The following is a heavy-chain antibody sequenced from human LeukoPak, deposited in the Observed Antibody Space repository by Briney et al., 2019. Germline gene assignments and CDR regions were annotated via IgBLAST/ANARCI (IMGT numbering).Heavy chain of an antibody. V-gene: IGHV3-23*01. CDR1: GFTFSSYA. D-gene: IGHD6-19*01. J-gene: IGHJ6*03. CDR2: ISGSGGST. Sequence: PGGSLRLSCAASGFTFSSYAMSWVRQAPGMGLEWVSAISGSGGSTYYADSVKGRFTISRDNSKNTLYLQMNSLRAEDTAVYYCAKGGAVAGFELYYYYYMDVWGKGTTVTVSS. CDR3: AKGGAVAGFELYYYYYMDV.